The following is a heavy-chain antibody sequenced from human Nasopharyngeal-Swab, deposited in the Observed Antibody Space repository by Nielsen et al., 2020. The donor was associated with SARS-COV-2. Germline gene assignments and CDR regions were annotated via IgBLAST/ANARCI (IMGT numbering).Heavy chain of an antibody. D-gene: IGHD6-13*01. CDR2: IKQDGSEK. Sequence: VRQAPGKGLEWVANIKQDGSEKYYVDSVKGRSTISRDNAKNSLYLQMNSLRAEDTAVYYCARESRSSWYGDYYYGMDVWGQGTTVTVSS. V-gene: IGHV3-7*03. J-gene: IGHJ6*02. CDR3: ARESRSSWYGDYYYGMDV.